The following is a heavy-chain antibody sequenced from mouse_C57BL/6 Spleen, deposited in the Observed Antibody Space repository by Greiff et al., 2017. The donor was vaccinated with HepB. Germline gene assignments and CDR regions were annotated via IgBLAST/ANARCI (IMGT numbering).Heavy chain of an antibody. CDR2: ISSGGDYI. D-gene: IGHD1-1*01. Sequence: EVQGVESGEGLVKPGGSLKLSCAASGFTFSSYAMSWVRQTPEKRLEWVAYISSGGDYIYYEDTVKGRVTITRDNARNTRYLHMSSLKSEDTAMYYCTREGGSSYDYWGQGTTLTVSS. CDR3: TREGGSSYDY. J-gene: IGHJ2*01. CDR1: GFTFSSYA. V-gene: IGHV5-9-1*02.